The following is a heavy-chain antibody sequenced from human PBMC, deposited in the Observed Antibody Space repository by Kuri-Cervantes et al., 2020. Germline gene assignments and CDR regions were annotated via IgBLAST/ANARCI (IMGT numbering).Heavy chain of an antibody. D-gene: IGHD5-24*01. CDR3: ARDLSRDGYNYEGDY. Sequence: SETLSLTCTVSGGSISSYYWGWIRQPPGKGLEWIGSIYHSGSTYYNPSLKSRVTISVDTSKNQFSLKLSPVTAADTAVYYCARDLSRDGYNYEGDYWGQGTLVTVSS. V-gene: IGHV4-38-2*02. CDR2: IYHSGST. J-gene: IGHJ4*02. CDR1: GGSISSYY.